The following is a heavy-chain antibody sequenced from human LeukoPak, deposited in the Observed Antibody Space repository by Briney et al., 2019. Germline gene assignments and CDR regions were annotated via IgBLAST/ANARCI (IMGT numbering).Heavy chain of an antibody. J-gene: IGHJ5*02. CDR1: GDSMTSSY. CDR3: VKGSGRTGGT. D-gene: IGHD3-16*01. V-gene: IGHV4-59*12. Sequence: SETLSLTCSVSGDSMTSSYWSWIRQPPGKGREWIGYLYYNGDTASNPSLKSRATTSLDTSKNQFYLRMNSVTAADTAVYYCVKGSGRTGGTWGQGILVTVPS. CDR2: LYYNGDT.